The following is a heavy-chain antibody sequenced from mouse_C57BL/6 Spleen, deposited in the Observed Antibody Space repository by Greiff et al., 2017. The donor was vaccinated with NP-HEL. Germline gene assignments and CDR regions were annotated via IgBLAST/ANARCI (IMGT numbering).Heavy chain of an antibody. CDR2: IDPSDSET. Sequence: QVQLQQPGAELVRPGSSVKLSCKASGYTFTSYWMHWVKQRPIQGLEWIGNIDPSDSETHYNQKFKDKATLTVDKSSSTAYMQLSSLTSEDSAVYYCARSWVYDGYPRFDYWGQGTTLTVSS. CDR1: GYTFTSYW. J-gene: IGHJ2*01. V-gene: IGHV1-52*01. CDR3: ARSWVYDGYPRFDY. D-gene: IGHD2-3*01.